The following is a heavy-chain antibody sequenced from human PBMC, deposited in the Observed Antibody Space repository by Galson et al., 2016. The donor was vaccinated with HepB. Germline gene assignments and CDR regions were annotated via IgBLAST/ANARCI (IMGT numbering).Heavy chain of an antibody. V-gene: IGHV1-69*13. D-gene: IGHD5-18*01. CDR3: TTRGGYAYGFHLSDLSRYDVDV. J-gene: IGHJ6*02. CDR2: VIPLFGTA. CDR1: GGTFKTYA. Sequence: SVKVSCKASGGTFKTYAFSWVRQAPGEGLEWMGGVIPLFGTANYAQRFQGRVTITADESTTTAYMELTSLTSEGTAVYYCTTRGGYAYGFHLSDLSRYDVDVWGQGTTVTVSS.